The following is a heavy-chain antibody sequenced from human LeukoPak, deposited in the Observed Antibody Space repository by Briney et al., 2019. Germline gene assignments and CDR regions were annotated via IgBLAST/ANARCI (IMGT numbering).Heavy chain of an antibody. Sequence: SETLSLTCTVSGASISGPYLTWLRQPPGRGLAWIGYISYIGSTNYNPSLKSRVTISVDTSKNQFSLKLRSVTAADTAVYYCARDQISINALDMWGQGTMVTVSS. V-gene: IGHV4-59*11. CDR1: GASISGPY. CDR2: ISYIGST. D-gene: IGHD1-14*01. J-gene: IGHJ3*02. CDR3: ARDQISINALDM.